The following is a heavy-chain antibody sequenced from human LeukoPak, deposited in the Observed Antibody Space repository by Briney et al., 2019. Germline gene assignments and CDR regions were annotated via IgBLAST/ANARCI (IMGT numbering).Heavy chain of an antibody. D-gene: IGHD4-17*01. CDR2: IYTSGST. J-gene: IGHJ2*01. Sequence: SETLSLTCTVSGGSISRYYWSWIRQPAGKGLEWIGRIYTSGSTNYNPSLKSRVTMSVDTSKNQFSLKLSSVTAADTAVYYCARDSDGHYVDSWYFDLWGRGTLVTVSS. CDR1: GGSISRYY. CDR3: ARDSDGHYVDSWYFDL. V-gene: IGHV4-4*07.